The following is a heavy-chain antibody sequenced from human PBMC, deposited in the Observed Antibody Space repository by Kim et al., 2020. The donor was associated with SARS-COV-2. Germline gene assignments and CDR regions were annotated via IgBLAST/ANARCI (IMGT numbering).Heavy chain of an antibody. CDR1: GFTFSSYS. D-gene: IGHD2-2*01. CDR3: ARDRKGGVVVSAANDDS. J-gene: IGHJ5*01. Sequence: GGSLRLSCAASGFTFSSYSMNWVRQAPGKGLEWVSYITSSSTYIYYADSVKGRFTISRDNAKNSLYLQMNSPRAEDTAVYYCARDRKGGVVVSAANDDS. CDR2: ITSSSTYI. V-gene: IGHV3-21*01.